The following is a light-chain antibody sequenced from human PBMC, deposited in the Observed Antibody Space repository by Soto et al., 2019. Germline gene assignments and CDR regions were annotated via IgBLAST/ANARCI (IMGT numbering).Light chain of an antibody. J-gene: IGKJ1*01. CDR1: QSVSSN. CDR3: QQYNNWPPWT. V-gene: IGKV3-15*01. CDR2: GAS. Sequence: EIVMTQSPATLSVSPGERATLSCRASQSVSSNLAWYQQKPGQAPRLVIYGASTRATGIPARFSGSGSGTHFTLTISSLQSEDFAVYYCQQYNNWPPWTFGQGTKVEIK.